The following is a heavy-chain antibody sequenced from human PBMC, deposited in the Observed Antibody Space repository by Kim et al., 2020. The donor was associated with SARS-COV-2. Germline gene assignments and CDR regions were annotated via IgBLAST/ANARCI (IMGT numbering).Heavy chain of an antibody. J-gene: IGHJ4*02. V-gene: IGHV3-48*04. CDR3: ARGQVVTPGFDY. D-gene: IGHD2-21*02. Sequence: YYADSVKGRFTISRDNGKNSLYLQMNSLRAEDTAVYYCARGQVVTPGFDYWGQGTLVTVSS.